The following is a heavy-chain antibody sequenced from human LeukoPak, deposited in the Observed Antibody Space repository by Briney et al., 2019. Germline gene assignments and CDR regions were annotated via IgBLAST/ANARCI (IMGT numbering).Heavy chain of an antibody. CDR2: MSADSATT. D-gene: IGHD3-10*01. CDR3: ARKSASGNYPLDY. J-gene: IGHJ4*02. CDR1: GFNFGSYS. V-gene: IGHV3-23*01. Sequence: GGSLRLSCAAFGFNFGSYSMTWVRQAPGKGLEWVSVMSADSATTFYADSVKGRFTISRDNAKNTVFLQMSSLRAEDTALYYCARKSASGNYPLDYWGQGTLVTVSS.